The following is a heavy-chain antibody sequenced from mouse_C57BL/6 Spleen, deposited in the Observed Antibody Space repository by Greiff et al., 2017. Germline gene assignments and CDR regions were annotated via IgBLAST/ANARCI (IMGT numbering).Heavy chain of an antibody. CDR2: IDPSDSYT. CDR3: ARWGGPYAMDY. CDR1: GYTFTSYW. V-gene: IGHV1-69*01. Sequence: VQLQQPGAELVMPGASVKLSCKASGYTFTSYWMHWVKQRPGQGLEWIGEIDPSDSYTNYNQKFKGKSTLTVDKSSSTAYMQLSSLTSEDSAVYYCARWGGPYAMDYWGQGTSVTVSS. J-gene: IGHJ4*01.